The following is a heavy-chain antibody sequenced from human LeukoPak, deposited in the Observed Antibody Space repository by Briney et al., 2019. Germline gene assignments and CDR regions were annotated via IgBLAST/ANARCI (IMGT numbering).Heavy chain of an antibody. CDR3: ARDLPYSSSWESIDY. CDR1: GGSISSSLYY. CDR2: LYYSGTT. V-gene: IGHV4-39*07. D-gene: IGHD6-13*01. Sequence: SETLSLTCTVAGGSISSSLYYWGWIRQPPGKGLEWIGSLYYSGTTHYNVSLKTRLTMSIDTSKNQFSLKLSSVTAADTAVYYCARDLPYSSSWESIDYWGQGTLVTVSS. J-gene: IGHJ4*02.